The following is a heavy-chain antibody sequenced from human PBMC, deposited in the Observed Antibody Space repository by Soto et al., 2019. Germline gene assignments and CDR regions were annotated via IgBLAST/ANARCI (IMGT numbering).Heavy chain of an antibody. CDR2: IIPIFGTA. CDR1: GGTFSSYA. D-gene: IGHD3-3*01. J-gene: IGHJ4*02. V-gene: IGHV1-69*01. Sequence: QVQLVQSGAEVKKPGSSVKVSCKASGGTFSSYAISWVRQAPGQGLEWMGGIIPIFGTANYAQKFQGRVTITAEESTSTAYMELSSLRSEDTAVYYCARQGDDFWSGYPYYFDYWGQGTLVTVSS. CDR3: ARQGDDFWSGYPYYFDY.